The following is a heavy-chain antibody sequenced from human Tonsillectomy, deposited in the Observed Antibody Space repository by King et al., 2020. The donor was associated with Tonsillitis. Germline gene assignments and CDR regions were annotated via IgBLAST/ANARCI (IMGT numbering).Heavy chain of an antibody. CDR3: ASGAGDEYADYVGHY. D-gene: IGHD4-17*01. Sequence: VQLVESGAEVKKPGASVKVSCKASGYTSTIYGVSWVRQAPGQGLEWVGRISADNGDTHYARKFRGRVILTTDTSTSTVYMELRSLRSDDTAVYYCASGAGDEYADYVGHYWGQGALVTVSS. V-gene: IGHV1-18*01. J-gene: IGHJ4*02. CDR1: GYTSTIYG. CDR2: ISADNGDT.